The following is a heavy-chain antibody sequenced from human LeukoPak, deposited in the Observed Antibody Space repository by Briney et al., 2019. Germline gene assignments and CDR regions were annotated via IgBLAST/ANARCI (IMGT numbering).Heavy chain of an antibody. CDR3: ARDGLVVAGTYNWFDP. Sequence: SVKVSCKASGGTFSSYTISWVRQAPGQGLEWMGWIIPIFGTANYAQKFQGRVTITTDESTSTAYMELSSLRSEDTAVYYCARDGLVVAGTYNWFDPWGQGTLVTVSS. CDR2: IIPIFGTA. J-gene: IGHJ5*02. D-gene: IGHD2-15*01. V-gene: IGHV1-69*05. CDR1: GGTFSSYT.